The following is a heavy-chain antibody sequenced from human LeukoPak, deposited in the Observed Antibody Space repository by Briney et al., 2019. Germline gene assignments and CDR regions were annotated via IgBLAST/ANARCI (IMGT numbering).Heavy chain of an antibody. V-gene: IGHV3-21*01. J-gene: IGHJ6*03. CDR2: ISSSSSYI. Sequence: GGSLRLSCAASGFTFSTYGMNWVRQAPGKGLEWVSFISSSSSYIYHADPVKGRFTISRDNAKNSLYLQMDSLRAEDTAVYYCARMQIGAVINYMDVWGKGTTVTVSS. CDR1: GFTFSTYG. D-gene: IGHD3-3*01. CDR3: ARMQIGAVINYMDV.